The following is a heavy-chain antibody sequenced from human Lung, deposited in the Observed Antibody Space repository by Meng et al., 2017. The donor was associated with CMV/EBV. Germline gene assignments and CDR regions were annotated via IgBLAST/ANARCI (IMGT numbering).Heavy chain of an antibody. J-gene: IGHJ4*01. D-gene: IGHD3-10*01. V-gene: IGHV3-21*01. CDR1: GFTVSSYS. CDR3: ARVSGNSRYVDY. CDR2: ISTGSSYM. Sequence: GESLKISCAASGFTVSSYSINWVRQAPGKGLEWVSSISTGSSYMFYADSVKGRFTISSDNAKNAVYLQMNSLRVEDTAVYYCARVSGNSRYVDYWGHGTLVTVSS.